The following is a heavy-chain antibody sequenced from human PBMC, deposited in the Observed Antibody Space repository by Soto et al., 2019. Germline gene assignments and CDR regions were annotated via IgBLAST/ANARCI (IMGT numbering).Heavy chain of an antibody. CDR2: IIPIFGTA. Sequence: SVKVSCKASGGTFSSYAISWVRQAPGQGLEWMGGIIPIFGTANYAQKFQGRVTITADESTSTAYMELSSLRSEDTAVYYCARDTRAARPVDYYYGMDVWGQGTTVTVSS. CDR3: ARDTRAARPVDYYYGMDV. D-gene: IGHD6-6*01. J-gene: IGHJ6*02. V-gene: IGHV1-69*13. CDR1: GGTFSSYA.